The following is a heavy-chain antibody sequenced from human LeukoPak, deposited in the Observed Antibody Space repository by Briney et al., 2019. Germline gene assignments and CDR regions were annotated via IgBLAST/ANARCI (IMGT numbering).Heavy chain of an antibody. D-gene: IGHD3-22*01. CDR3: ARPPDYYDSSGQPHY. J-gene: IGHJ4*02. Sequence: GGSLRLSCAASGFTFSSFEMNWVRQAPGKGLEWVSSISSSSSYIYYADSVKGRFTISRDNAKNSLYLQMNSLRAEDTAEYYCARPPDYYDSSGQPHYWGQGTLVTVSS. CDR1: GFTFSSFE. CDR2: ISSSSSYI. V-gene: IGHV3-21*01.